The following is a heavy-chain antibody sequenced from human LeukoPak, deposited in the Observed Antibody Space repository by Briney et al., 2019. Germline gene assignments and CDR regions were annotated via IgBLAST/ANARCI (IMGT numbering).Heavy chain of an antibody. CDR2: INPNSGGT. D-gene: IGHD1-1*01. Sequence: ASVKVSCKASGYTFTGYYMHWVRQAPGQGLAWMGWINPNSGGTNYAQKFQGRVTMTRDTSISTAYMELSRLRSNDTAVYYCASTLRGGAERLDIWGQGTMVTVSS. CDR1: GYTFTGYY. V-gene: IGHV1-2*02. CDR3: ASTLRGGAERLDI. J-gene: IGHJ3*02.